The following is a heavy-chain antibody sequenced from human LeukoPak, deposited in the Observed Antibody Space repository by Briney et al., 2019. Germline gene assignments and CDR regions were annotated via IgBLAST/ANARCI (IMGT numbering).Heavy chain of an antibody. CDR3: ARQVGYYYYMDV. CDR1: GNSFNTYW. Sequence: GESLKIFCEGSGNSFNTYWIGWVRQMPGKGLEWMGIIYPGDSDTRYSPSFQGHVTISADKSIATAYLQWSSLKASDTAMYYCARQVGYYYYMDVWGKGTTVTVSS. D-gene: IGHD1-26*01. J-gene: IGHJ6*03. V-gene: IGHV5-51*01. CDR2: IYPGDSDT.